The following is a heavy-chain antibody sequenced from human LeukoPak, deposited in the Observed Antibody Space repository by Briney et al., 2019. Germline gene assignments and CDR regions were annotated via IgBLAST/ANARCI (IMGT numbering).Heavy chain of an antibody. V-gene: IGHV3-23*01. D-gene: IGHD5-12*01. CDR2: ISGSGGSA. J-gene: IGHJ4*02. CDR3: VKDLRSETIVATGCFDS. Sequence: GGSLRLSCAASGFTFSSYAMSWVRQAPGKGLEWVSAISGSGGSAYYADSVKGRFTISRDNSKNTLHLHMNSLRAEDTAIYYCVKDLRSETIVATGCFDSWGQGSLVTVTS. CDR1: GFTFSSYA.